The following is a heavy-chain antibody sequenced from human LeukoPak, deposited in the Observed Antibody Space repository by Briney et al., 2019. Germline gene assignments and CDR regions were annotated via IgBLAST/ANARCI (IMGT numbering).Heavy chain of an antibody. Sequence: GASVKVSCKASGYTFTGYYIHWVRQAPGQGLEWMGWIKPNSGVTNFAQKFQGRVTMTRDTSITSAYMELTRLTSDDTAVYYCARDPIYSNYWFDPWGQGTLVTVSS. CDR3: ARDPIYSNYWFDP. CDR1: GYTFTGYY. D-gene: IGHD4-11*01. CDR2: IKPNSGVT. V-gene: IGHV1-2*02. J-gene: IGHJ5*02.